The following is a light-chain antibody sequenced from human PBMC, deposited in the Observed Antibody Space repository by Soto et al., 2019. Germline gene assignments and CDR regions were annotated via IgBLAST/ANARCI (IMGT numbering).Light chain of an antibody. CDR3: CSYADNMLV. Sequence: QSARTQPASVSGSPGQSITISCTGTSSDIGGYNVVSWYQQLPGKAPKLIIYKVSERPSEISSRFYGSKSGNTASLTISGLQAEDEDDYYCCSYADNMLVFGGGTKLTVL. J-gene: IGLJ3*02. CDR2: KVS. V-gene: IGLV2-23*02. CDR1: SSDIGGYNV.